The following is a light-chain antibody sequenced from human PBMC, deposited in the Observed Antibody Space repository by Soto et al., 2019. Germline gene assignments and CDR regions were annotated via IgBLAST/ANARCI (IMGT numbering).Light chain of an antibody. CDR3: SSSTSTSTLMI. Sequence: QSVLTQPPSVSGAPGQGVTISCTGSNSNIGAGYDVHWYQQLPGTAPKLLMYAYSNRPSGVPDRISGSSSATSASLAITGLQAEDVADYYCSSSTSTSTLMIFGGGTKLTVL. CDR1: NSNIGAGYD. J-gene: IGLJ2*01. V-gene: IGLV1-40*01. CDR2: AYS.